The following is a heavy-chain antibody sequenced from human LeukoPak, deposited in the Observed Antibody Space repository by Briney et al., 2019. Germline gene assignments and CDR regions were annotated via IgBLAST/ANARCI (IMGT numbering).Heavy chain of an antibody. J-gene: IGHJ5*02. CDR2: IYYNGST. D-gene: IGHD2-15*01. CDR1: GGSISSYY. V-gene: IGHV4-59*01. Sequence: SETLSLTCTVSGGSISSYYWSWIRQPPGKGLEWIGYIYYNGSTNYNPSLKSRVTISVDTSKNQFSLKLSSVTAADTAVYYCARGRTRYCSGGSCPQGWFDPWGQGTLVTVSS. CDR3: ARGRTRYCSGGSCPQGWFDP.